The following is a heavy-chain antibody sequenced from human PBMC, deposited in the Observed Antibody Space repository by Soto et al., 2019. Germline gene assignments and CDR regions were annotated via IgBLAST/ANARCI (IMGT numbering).Heavy chain of an antibody. J-gene: IGHJ5*02. Sequence: SVTLSLTCTVSGGSISSYYWSWIRQPPGKGLEWIGYIYYSGSTNYNPSLKSRVTISVDTSKNQFSLKLSSVTAADTAVYYCAKRGPSNWFDPWGQGTLVTVSS. CDR1: GGSISSYY. CDR3: AKRGPSNWFDP. CDR2: IYYSGST. D-gene: IGHD3-16*01. V-gene: IGHV4-59*01.